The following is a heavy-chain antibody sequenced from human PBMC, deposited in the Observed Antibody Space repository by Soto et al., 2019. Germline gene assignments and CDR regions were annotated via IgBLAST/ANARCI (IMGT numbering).Heavy chain of an antibody. J-gene: IGHJ5*02. CDR3: ARPWGLGYCSGGSCYPNWFDP. V-gene: IGHV1-2*02. D-gene: IGHD2-15*01. CDR1: GYTFTGYY. CDR2: INPNSGGT. Sequence: ASVKVSCKASGYTFTGYYMHWVRQAPGQGLEWMGWINPNSGGTNYAQKFQGRVTMTRDTSISTAYMELSRLRSDVTAVYYCARPWGLGYCSGGSCYPNWFDPWGQGTLVTVSS.